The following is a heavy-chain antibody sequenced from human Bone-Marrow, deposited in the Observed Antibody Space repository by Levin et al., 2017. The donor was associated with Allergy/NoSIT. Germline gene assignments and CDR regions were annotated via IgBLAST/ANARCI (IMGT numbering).Heavy chain of an antibody. Sequence: ASVKVSCKASGYTFTSYDINWVRQATGQGLEWLGWINPNSGNTGYAQKFQGRVTMTRDTSINTASMELSSLPSEDTAVYYCARGGPLLWFGQLLGFWGLGTLVTVSS. CDR2: INPNSGNT. D-gene: IGHD3-10*01. J-gene: IGHJ4*02. CDR3: ARGGPLLWFGQLLGF. V-gene: IGHV1-8*01. CDR1: GYTFTSYD.